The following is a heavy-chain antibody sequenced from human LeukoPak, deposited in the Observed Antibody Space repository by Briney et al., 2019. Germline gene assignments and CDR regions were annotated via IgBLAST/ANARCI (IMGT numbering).Heavy chain of an antibody. CDR2: IYYSGST. D-gene: IGHD3-10*01. CDR3: ARVGGSGGIDY. V-gene: IGHV4-59*01. J-gene: IGHJ4*02. CDR1: GGSISSYY. Sequence: PSETLSLTCTVSGGSISSYYWSWIRQPPGKGLEWIGYIYYSGSTNYNPSLKSRVTISVDTSKNQFSLKLSSVTAADTAAYYCARVGGSGGIDYWGQGTLVTVSS.